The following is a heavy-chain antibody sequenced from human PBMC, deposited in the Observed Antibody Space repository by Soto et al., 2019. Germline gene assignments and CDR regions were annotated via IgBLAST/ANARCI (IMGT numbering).Heavy chain of an antibody. J-gene: IGHJ5*02. CDR1: GGSFSGYY. Sequence: LSLTCAVYGGSFSGYYWSWIRQPPGKGLEWIGEINHSGSTNYNPSLKSRVTISVDTSKNQFSLKLSSVTAADTAVYYCARGLGGITIFGLHRFDPWGQGTLVTVSS. CDR2: INHSGST. CDR3: ARGLGGITIFGLHRFDP. D-gene: IGHD3-3*01. V-gene: IGHV4-34*01.